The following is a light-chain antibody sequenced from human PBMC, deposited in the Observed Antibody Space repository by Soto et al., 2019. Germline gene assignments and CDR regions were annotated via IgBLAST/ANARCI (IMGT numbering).Light chain of an antibody. CDR3: QQSYSTPRP. V-gene: IGKV1-8*01. Sequence: AIPMPQSTSSFSASTGDRVAITCRASQGISSYLAWYQQKPGKAPKLLIYAASTLQSGVPSRFSGSGSGTDFTLTISSLQPEDFATYYCQQSYSTPRPFAQGTKVDIK. CDR1: QGISSY. J-gene: IGKJ1*01. CDR2: AAS.